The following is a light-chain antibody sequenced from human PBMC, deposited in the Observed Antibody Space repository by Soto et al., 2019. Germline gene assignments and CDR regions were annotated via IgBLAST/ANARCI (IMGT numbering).Light chain of an antibody. CDR1: SSNFAVNT. CDR3: STWDDSLNGPV. CDR2: SNN. Sequence: QSVLTQPTSASGTPGLRVTISCSGSSSNFAVNTVNWYQQVPGTAPKLLIYSNNQRPSGVPDRFSASKSVTSASLAISGLQSEDEADYFCSTWDDSLNGPVFGGGTKLTVL. J-gene: IGLJ3*02. V-gene: IGLV1-44*01.